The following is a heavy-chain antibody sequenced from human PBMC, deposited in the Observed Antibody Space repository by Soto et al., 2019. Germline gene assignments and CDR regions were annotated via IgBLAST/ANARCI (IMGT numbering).Heavy chain of an antibody. CDR1: GFTFSDAW. J-gene: IGHJ4*02. CDR2: MKSKNDGGTI. Sequence: EVQLVESGGGLVKPGGSLRLACAASGFTFSDAWMSWVRQAPGKGLECVGRMKSKNDGGTIEYAAPVKGRFTISRDDSKNTLYVEMNSLKTEDTAVYYCTTGGGYWGQGTLVTVS. CDR3: TTGGGY. D-gene: IGHD3-16*01. V-gene: IGHV3-15*01.